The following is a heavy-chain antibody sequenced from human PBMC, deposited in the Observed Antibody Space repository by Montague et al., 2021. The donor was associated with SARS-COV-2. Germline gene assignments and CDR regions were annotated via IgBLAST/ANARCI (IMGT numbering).Heavy chain of an antibody. Sequence: SETRSLTCTVSGGSISSYYWRWIRQPPGKGLEWIGYIYYSGSTNYNPSLKSRVTISVDTSKNQFSLKLSSVTAADTAVYYCARVSDFWSGYYTAVGAFDIWGQGTMVTVSS. J-gene: IGHJ3*02. V-gene: IGHV4-59*01. CDR3: ARVSDFWSGYYTAVGAFDI. CDR2: IYYSGST. CDR1: GGSISSYY. D-gene: IGHD3-3*01.